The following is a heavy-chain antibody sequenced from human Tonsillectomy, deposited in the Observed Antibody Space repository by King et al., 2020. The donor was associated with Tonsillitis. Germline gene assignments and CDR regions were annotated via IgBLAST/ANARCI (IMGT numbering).Heavy chain of an antibody. Sequence: ITLKESGPTLVKPTQTLTLTCTFSGFSLSTSGVGVGWIRQPPGEALEWLALIYWNKHERYSPSLKSRLTITKNTSKNQVILTMTSMDPVDTAMYYCVRTSSDHGAGTYGYAFGVWGPVTIVT. CDR1: GFSLSTSGVG. D-gene: IGHD3-10*01. CDR2: IYWNKHE. J-gene: IGHJ3*01. V-gene: IGHV2-5*01. CDR3: VRTSSDHGAGTYGYAFGV.